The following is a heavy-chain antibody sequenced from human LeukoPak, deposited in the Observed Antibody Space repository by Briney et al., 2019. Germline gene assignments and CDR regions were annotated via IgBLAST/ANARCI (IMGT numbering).Heavy chain of an antibody. CDR2: IYYSGST. V-gene: IGHV4-39*01. CDR3: ARPDDGAFDF. Sequence: SETLSLTCTGSGGSISSSSYYWGWLRQPPGKGREWIGNIYYSGSTYYNPSLKSRVTISLDTSKNQFSLKLSAVTAADTAVYYCARPDDGAFDFWGQGTMVTVSS. J-gene: IGHJ3*01. CDR1: GGSISSSSYY. D-gene: IGHD5-24*01.